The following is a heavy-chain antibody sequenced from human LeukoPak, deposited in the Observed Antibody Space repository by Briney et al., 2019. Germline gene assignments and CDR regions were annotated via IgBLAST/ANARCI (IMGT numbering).Heavy chain of an antibody. CDR3: ARGQFSSSWWDY. CDR1: GGSISSYY. D-gene: IGHD6-13*01. Sequence: PSETLSFTCTVSGGSISSYYWSWIRQPPGKGLEWIGYIYYSGSTNYNPSLKSRVTISVDTSKNQFSLKLSSVTAADTAVYYCARGQFSSSWWDYWGQGTLVTVSS. J-gene: IGHJ4*02. V-gene: IGHV4-59*01. CDR2: IYYSGST.